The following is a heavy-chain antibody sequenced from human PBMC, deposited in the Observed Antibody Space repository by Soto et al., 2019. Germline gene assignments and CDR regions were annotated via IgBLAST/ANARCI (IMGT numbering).Heavy chain of an antibody. Sequence: GGSLRLSCAASGFTFSSYEMNWVRQAPGKGLEWVSYISGSGSTVYYADSVKGRFTISRDNAKNSLYLQMNSLKAEDTAVYYCARETEWHFDYWGQGTLVTVSS. J-gene: IGHJ4*02. CDR2: ISGSGSTV. V-gene: IGHV3-48*03. D-gene: IGHD3-3*01. CDR3: ARETEWHFDY. CDR1: GFTFSSYE.